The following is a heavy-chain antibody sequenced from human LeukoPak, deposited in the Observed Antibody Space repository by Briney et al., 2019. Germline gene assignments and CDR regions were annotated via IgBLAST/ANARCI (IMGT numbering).Heavy chain of an antibody. CDR3: AREITVAGTSWVTLDGYYYYYMDV. CDR2: IYTSGST. J-gene: IGHJ6*03. CDR1: GGSFSGYY. V-gene: IGHV4-59*10. Sequence: KPSETLSLTCAVYGGSFSGYYWSWIRQPPGKGLEWIGRIYTSGSTNYNPSLKSRVTMSVDTSKNQFSLKLSSVTAADTAVYYCAREITVAGTSWVTLDGYYYYYMDVWGKGTTVTISS. D-gene: IGHD6-19*01.